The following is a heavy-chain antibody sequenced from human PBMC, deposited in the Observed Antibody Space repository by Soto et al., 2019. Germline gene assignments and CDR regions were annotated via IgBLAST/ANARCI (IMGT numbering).Heavy chain of an antibody. D-gene: IGHD6-25*01. J-gene: IGHJ4*02. CDR2: IKQDGSAK. V-gene: IGHV3-7*01. CDR3: ARDDGYRGFDC. CDR1: GFALRTYW. Sequence: EAQLVGSGGGLVQPGESLRLSCAASGFALRTYWMSWVRQAPAKGLEWVANIKQDGSAKFYVDSVRGRFTISRDNANNSLFLQLNSLRAEDTAVYYCARDDGYRGFDCWGQGIPVTVSS.